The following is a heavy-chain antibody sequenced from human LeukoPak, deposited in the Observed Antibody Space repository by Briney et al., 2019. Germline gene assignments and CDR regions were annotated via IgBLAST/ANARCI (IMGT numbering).Heavy chain of an antibody. CDR3: ARDNSVGDNAWWFDP. CDR1: GYTFTSYG. V-gene: IGHV1-18*01. J-gene: IGHJ5*02. D-gene: IGHD1-26*01. Sequence: ASVKVSCKASGYTFTSYGISWVRQAPGQGLEWMGWISAYNGNTNYAQKLQGRVTMTTDTSTSTAYVELSSLRSEDTAIYYCARDNSVGDNAWWFDPWGQGTLVTVSS. CDR2: ISAYNGNT.